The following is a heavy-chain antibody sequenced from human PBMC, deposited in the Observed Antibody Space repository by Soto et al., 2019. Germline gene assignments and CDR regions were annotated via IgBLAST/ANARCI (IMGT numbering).Heavy chain of an antibody. J-gene: IGHJ5*02. CDR3: VRIRYQLPSSVLWLDP. V-gene: IGHV4-34*01. Sequence: PSETWSLTCAVYGGFLSESYWTWIRQPPGKGLEWIGEINHVGGTNYNPSLKSRVTMSVDTSQNQFSLRLISVTAADTAMYFCVRIRYQLPSSVLWLDPWGQGTPVTVSS. D-gene: IGHD3-16*01. CDR1: GGFLSESY. CDR2: INHVGGT.